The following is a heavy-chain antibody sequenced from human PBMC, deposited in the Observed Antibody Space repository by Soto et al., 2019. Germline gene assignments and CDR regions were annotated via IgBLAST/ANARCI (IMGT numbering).Heavy chain of an antibody. Sequence: ASVKVSCKVSGYTLTELSMHWVRQAPGKGLEWTGGFDPEDGETIYAQKFQGRVTMTEDTSTDTAYMELSSLRSEDTAVYYCATGTPSRVLSGYSSGWYDYWGQGTLVTV. V-gene: IGHV1-24*01. J-gene: IGHJ4*02. D-gene: IGHD6-19*01. CDR3: ATGTPSRVLSGYSSGWYDY. CDR1: GYTLTELS. CDR2: FDPEDGET.